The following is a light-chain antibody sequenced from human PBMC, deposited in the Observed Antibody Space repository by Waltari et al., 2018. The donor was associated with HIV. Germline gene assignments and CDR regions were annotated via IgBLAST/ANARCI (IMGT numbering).Light chain of an antibody. J-gene: IGLJ2*01. CDR1: PSDFGGYNY. V-gene: IGLV2-8*01. CDR3: SSYANKNGFYVV. CDR2: EVT. Sequence: QSALTHPPPASGPPGQSVTISCTGTPSDFGGYNYVSRYQQHPGKAPKLVISEVTKRPSGVPGRFSGSKSGTTASLTVSGLQAEDEADYYCSSYANKNGFYVVFGGGTRLTVL.